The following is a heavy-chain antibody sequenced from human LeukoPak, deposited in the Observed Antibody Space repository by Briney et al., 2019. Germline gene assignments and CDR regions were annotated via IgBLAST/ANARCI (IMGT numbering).Heavy chain of an antibody. J-gene: IGHJ6*03. Sequence: ASVKVSCKASGYTFTSYDINWVRQATGQGLEWMGWINPNSGGTNYAQKFQGRVTMTRDTSISTAYMELSRLRSDDTAVYYCARVDGYCSGGSCYARKGYYYYMDVWGKGTTVTVSS. CDR1: GYTFTSYD. D-gene: IGHD2-15*01. CDR3: ARVDGYCSGGSCYARKGYYYYMDV. V-gene: IGHV1-2*02. CDR2: INPNSGGT.